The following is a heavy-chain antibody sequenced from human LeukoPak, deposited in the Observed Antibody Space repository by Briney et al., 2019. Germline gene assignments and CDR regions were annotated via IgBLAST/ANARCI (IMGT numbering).Heavy chain of an antibody. CDR2: ISSSSSYI. CDR3: ARDIVVVPAAIARNFDY. CDR1: GFTFSSYA. V-gene: IGHV3-21*01. D-gene: IGHD2-2*02. J-gene: IGHJ4*02. Sequence: KTGGSLRLSCAASGFTFSSYAMNWVRQAPGKGLEWVSSISSSSSYIYYADSVKGRFTISRDNAKNSLYLQMNSLRAEDTAVYYCARDIVVVPAAIARNFDYWGQGTLVTVSS.